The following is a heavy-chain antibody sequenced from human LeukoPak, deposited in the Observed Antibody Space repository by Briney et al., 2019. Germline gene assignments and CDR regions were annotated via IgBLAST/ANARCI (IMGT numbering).Heavy chain of an antibody. J-gene: IGHJ6*02. D-gene: IGHD3-3*01. V-gene: IGHV4-59*12. CDR1: GGSISSYY. Sequence: SETLSLTCTVSGGSISSYYWSWIRQPPGKGLEWIGYIYYSGSTNYNPSLKSRVTISVDTSKNQFSLKLSSVTAADTAVYYCASRVVTYFDYYYYYGMDVWGQGTTVTVSS. CDR3: ASRVVTYFDYYYYYGMDV. CDR2: IYYSGST.